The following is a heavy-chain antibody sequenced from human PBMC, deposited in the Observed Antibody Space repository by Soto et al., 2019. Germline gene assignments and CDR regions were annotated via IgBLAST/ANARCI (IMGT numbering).Heavy chain of an antibody. V-gene: IGHV4-34*01. CDR1: GGSFSGYY. CDR3: VRLYYYGSGNGKPYRAKDYMDV. D-gene: IGHD3-10*01. CDR2: INHSGST. Sequence: SETLSLTCAVYGGSFSGYYWSWIRQPPGKGLEWIGEINHSGSTNYNPSLKSRVTISVDTSKNQFSLKLSSVTAADTAVYYCVRLYYYGSGNGKPYRAKDYMDVWGKGTTVTVSS. J-gene: IGHJ6*03.